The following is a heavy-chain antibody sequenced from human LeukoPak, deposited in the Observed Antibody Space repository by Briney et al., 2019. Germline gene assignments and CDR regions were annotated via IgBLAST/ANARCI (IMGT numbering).Heavy chain of an antibody. V-gene: IGHV4-39*01. CDR2: IYYSGST. D-gene: IGHD3-10*01. J-gene: IGHJ4*02. CDR3: ASIMVRGVIIGY. Sequence: WIGSIYYSGSTYYNPSLKSRVTISVDTSKSQFSLKLSSVTAADTAVYYCASIMVRGVIIGYWGQGTLVTVSS.